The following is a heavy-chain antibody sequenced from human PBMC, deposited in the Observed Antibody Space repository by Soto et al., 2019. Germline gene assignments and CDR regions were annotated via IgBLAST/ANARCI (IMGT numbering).Heavy chain of an antibody. CDR1: GFTFSSYA. Sequence: GGSLRLSCAASGFTFSSYAMHWVRQAPGKGLEWVAVISYDGSNKYYADSVKGRFTISRDNSKNTLYLQMNSLRAEDTAVYYCAREYYYDSSGSRDENWFDPWGQGTLVTVSS. CDR3: AREYYYDSSGSRDENWFDP. V-gene: IGHV3-30-3*01. CDR2: ISYDGSNK. J-gene: IGHJ5*02. D-gene: IGHD3-22*01.